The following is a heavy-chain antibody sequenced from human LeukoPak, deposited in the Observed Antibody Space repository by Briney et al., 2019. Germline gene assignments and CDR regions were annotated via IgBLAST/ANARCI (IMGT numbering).Heavy chain of an antibody. Sequence: EASVKVSCKASGGDFSIHSISWVRQTPGHGLEWMGRIIPIFGTTEYAQKFQGRVIINADKSTSTVYLELHRLTSDDSTIYFCGRILTAGAHAREGVDPWGQGTLVTV. D-gene: IGHD4/OR15-4a*01. V-gene: IGHV1-69*08. CDR2: IIPIFGTT. CDR3: GRILTAGAHAREGVDP. J-gene: IGHJ5*02. CDR1: GGDFSIHS.